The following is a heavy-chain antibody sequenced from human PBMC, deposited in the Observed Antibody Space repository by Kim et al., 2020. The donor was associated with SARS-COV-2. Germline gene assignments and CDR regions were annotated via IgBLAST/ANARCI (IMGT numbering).Heavy chain of an antibody. D-gene: IGHD3-3*01. V-gene: IGHV4-34*01. CDR2: INHSGST. Sequence: SETLSLTCAVYGGSFSGYYWSWIRQPPGKGLEWIGEINHSGSTNYNPSLKSRVTISVDTSKNQFSLKLSSVTAADTAVYYCARGPDFWSGYRPYRLSYGMDVWGQGTTVTVSS. J-gene: IGHJ6*02. CDR3: ARGPDFWSGYRPYRLSYGMDV. CDR1: GGSFSGYY.